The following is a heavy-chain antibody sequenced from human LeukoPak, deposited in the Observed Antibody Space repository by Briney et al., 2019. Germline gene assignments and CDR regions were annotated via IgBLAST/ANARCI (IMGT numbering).Heavy chain of an antibody. CDR3: ARGTQLTRPMVRGVNRLYYFDY. J-gene: IGHJ4*02. D-gene: IGHD3-10*01. CDR2: INHSGST. Sequence: SETLSLTCAVYGGSFSGYYWSWIRQPPGKGLEWIGEINHSGSTNYNPSLKSRVTISVDTSKNQFSLKLSSVTAADTAVYYCARGTQLTRPMVRGVNRLYYFDYWGQGTLVTVSS. V-gene: IGHV4-34*01. CDR1: GGSFSGYY.